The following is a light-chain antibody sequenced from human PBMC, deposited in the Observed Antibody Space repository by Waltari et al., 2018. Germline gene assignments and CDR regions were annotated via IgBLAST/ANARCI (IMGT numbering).Light chain of an antibody. Sequence: DIVMTQSPDSLAVSLGERATINCKSGQSILYNSNDKNYLAWYQQKPGQPPRLLIYWASTRASGVPGRFSGSGSGTDFTLTISSLQAEGVAVYYCQQYYRRLTFVQVTRVEVK. CDR3: QQYYRRLT. J-gene: IGKJ1*01. CDR1: QSILYNSNDKNY. V-gene: IGKV4-1*01. CDR2: WAS.